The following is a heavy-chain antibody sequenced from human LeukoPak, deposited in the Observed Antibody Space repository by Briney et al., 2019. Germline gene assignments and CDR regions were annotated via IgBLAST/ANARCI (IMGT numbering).Heavy chain of an antibody. Sequence: SETLSLTCTVSGGSISSYYWSWIRQPPGKGLEWIGYIYYSGSTNYNPSLKSRVAISVDTSKNQFSLKLSSVTAADTAVYYCAREGPGYDAFDIWGQGTMVTVSS. V-gene: IGHV4-59*01. D-gene: IGHD3-10*01. J-gene: IGHJ3*02. CDR3: AREGPGYDAFDI. CDR2: IYYSGST. CDR1: GGSISSYY.